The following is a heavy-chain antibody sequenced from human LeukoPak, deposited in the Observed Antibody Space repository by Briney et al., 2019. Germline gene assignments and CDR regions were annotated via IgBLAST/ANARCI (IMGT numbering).Heavy chain of an antibody. CDR1: GFSVGNYW. D-gene: IGHD6-19*01. Sequence: AGVSLRLSCAASGFSVGNYWMHWVRQAPGKGLMWISRINTDGDYTDYSDSVRGRFTISRDNARNTLDLQMKSLRAEDTAVYYCVRRQWLGHSDRWGQGTLVIVSS. J-gene: IGHJ5*02. CDR2: INTDGDYT. V-gene: IGHV3-74*01. CDR3: VRRQWLGHSDR.